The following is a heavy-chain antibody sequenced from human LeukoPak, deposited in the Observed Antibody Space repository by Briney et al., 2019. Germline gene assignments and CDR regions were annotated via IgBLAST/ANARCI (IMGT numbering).Heavy chain of an antibody. CDR3: ARKPLEDYYDSSGYYSHFDY. J-gene: IGHJ4*02. D-gene: IGHD3-22*01. Sequence: ASVKVSCKASGYTFTSYGISWVRQAPGQGLEWMGWISAYNGNTNYAQKLQGRVTMTTDTSISTAYMELSRLRSDDTAVYYCARKPLEDYYDSSGYYSHFDYWGQGTLVTVSS. CDR2: ISAYNGNT. V-gene: IGHV1-18*01. CDR1: GYTFTSYG.